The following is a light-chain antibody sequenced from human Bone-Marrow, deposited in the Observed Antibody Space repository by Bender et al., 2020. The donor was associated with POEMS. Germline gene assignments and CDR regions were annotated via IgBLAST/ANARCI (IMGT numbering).Light chain of an antibody. CDR3: CSYADSNTWV. V-gene: IGLV1-44*01. J-gene: IGLJ3*02. Sequence: QSVLTQPPSASGTPGQSVIISCSGTDSNFGGNNVNWYQHLPGTAPRLVVYSNYHRPSGVPARFSGSKSGNTPSLTISGLQTEDEADYYCCSYADSNTWVFGGGTKLTVL. CDR2: SNY. CDR1: DSNFGGNN.